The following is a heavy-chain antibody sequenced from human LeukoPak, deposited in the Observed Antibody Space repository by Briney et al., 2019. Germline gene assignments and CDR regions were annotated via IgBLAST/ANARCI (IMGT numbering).Heavy chain of an antibody. CDR2: INHSGST. V-gene: IGHV4-34*01. CDR3: ARGLRRWIAVAGLYFDY. CDR1: GGSFSGYY. J-gene: IGHJ4*02. D-gene: IGHD6-19*01. Sequence: SETQSLTCAVYGGSFSGYYWSWIRQPPGKGLEWIGEINHSGSTNYNPSLKSRVTISVDTSKNQFSLKLSSVTAADTAVYYCARGLRRWIAVAGLYFDYWGQGTLVTVSS.